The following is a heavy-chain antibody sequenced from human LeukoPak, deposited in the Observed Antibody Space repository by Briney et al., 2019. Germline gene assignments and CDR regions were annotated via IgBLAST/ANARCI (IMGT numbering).Heavy chain of an antibody. V-gene: IGHV3-53*01. CDR1: GFTVSTNY. J-gene: IGHJ2*01. D-gene: IGHD3-10*01. CDR3: ARVGDHYHWYLDL. Sequence: PGGSLTLSCAASGFTVSTNYMNWVRQAPGKGLEWVSILYSGSSTYYADSVKGRFAISRDDSKNILYLQMNSLRAEDTAVYYCARVGDHYHWYLDLWGRGTHVTVSS. CDR2: LYSGSST.